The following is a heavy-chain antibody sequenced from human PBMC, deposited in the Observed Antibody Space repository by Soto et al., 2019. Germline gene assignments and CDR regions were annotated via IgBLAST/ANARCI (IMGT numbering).Heavy chain of an antibody. CDR2: ISNSGSST. Sequence: EVQLLESGGDLVQPGGSRKLSCAASGFPFRNFAMAWVRQAPGKGLEWVSIISNSGSSTYHGDSVKGRFTTSRDNSKGTLSLHMRGVRIDDTAVYFCARADLLWDSFDLWGQGTLVTVSS. CDR3: ARADLLWDSFDL. D-gene: IGHD2-2*01. J-gene: IGHJ4*02. CDR1: GFPFRNFA. V-gene: IGHV3-23*05.